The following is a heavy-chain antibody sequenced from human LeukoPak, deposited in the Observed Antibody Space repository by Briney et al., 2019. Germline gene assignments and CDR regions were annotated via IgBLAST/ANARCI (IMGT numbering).Heavy chain of an antibody. CDR1: GFTFSNYD. V-gene: IGHV3-30*18. Sequence: GGSLRLSCAASGFTFSNYDMHWVRQAPGKGLEWVAAISYDGNNKNYADSVKGRFTISRDNSKNTLYLQMNSLRAEDTAVYYCAKGGLHYHDSNPIDYWGQGTLVTVSS. J-gene: IGHJ4*02. CDR3: AKGGLHYHDSNPIDY. D-gene: IGHD3-22*01. CDR2: ISYDGNNK.